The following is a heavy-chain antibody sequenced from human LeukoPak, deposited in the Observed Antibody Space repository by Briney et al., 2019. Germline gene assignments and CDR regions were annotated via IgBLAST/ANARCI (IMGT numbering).Heavy chain of an antibody. V-gene: IGHV3-7*01. CDR1: GFTFGSYW. CDR2: IKQDGSEK. D-gene: IGHD3-10*01. CDR3: ARGYYYGSGSYPLDY. J-gene: IGHJ4*02. Sequence: GGSLRLSCAASGFTFGSYWMSWVRQAPGKGLEWVANIKQDGSEKYYVDSVKGRFTISRDNAKNSLYLQMNSLRAEDTAVYYCARGYYYGSGSYPLDYWGQGTLVTVSS.